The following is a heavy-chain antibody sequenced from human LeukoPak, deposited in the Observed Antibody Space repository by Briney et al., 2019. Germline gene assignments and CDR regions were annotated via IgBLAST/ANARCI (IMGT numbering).Heavy chain of an antibody. J-gene: IGHJ4*02. D-gene: IGHD3-22*01. Sequence: GGVLRTSFAAPGFTFSIYWMTWGPQAPGKGLEWVANIKEDGSEKYYGDSVKGRFTISRDNAKNSLYLQMNSLRAEDTAVYYCARDSSGYQWGQGTLVTVSS. CDR2: IKEDGSEK. CDR3: ARDSSGYQ. CDR1: GFTFSIYW. V-gene: IGHV3-7*01.